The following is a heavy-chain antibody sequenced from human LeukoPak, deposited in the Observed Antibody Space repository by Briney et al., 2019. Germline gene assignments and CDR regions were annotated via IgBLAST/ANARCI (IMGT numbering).Heavy chain of an antibody. CDR1: GFTVSSNY. J-gene: IGHJ6*03. Sequence: GGSLRLSCAASGFTVSSNYMSWVRQAPGKWLEWVSVIYSGGSTYYADSVRGRFTISRDDSKSIAYLQINSLKTEDTAIYYRTRDLRVSHPGQYYYMDVWGTGTTVTVSS. D-gene: IGHD3-3*01. CDR3: TRDLRVSHPGQYYYMDV. V-gene: IGHV3-66*01. CDR2: IYSGGST.